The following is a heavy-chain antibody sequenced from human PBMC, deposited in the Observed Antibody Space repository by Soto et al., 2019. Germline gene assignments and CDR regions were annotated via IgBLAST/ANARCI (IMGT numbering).Heavy chain of an antibody. D-gene: IGHD3-3*01. CDR1: GGTFSSYA. CDR2: IIPIFGTA. V-gene: IGHV1-69*13. Sequence: GASVKVSCKASGGTFSSYAISWVRQAPGQGLEWMGGIIPIFGTANYAQKFQGRVTITADESTSTAYMELSSLRSEDTAVYYYARGRYYDFWSGYYYYYGMDVWGQGTTVTVSS. J-gene: IGHJ6*02. CDR3: ARGRYYDFWSGYYYYYGMDV.